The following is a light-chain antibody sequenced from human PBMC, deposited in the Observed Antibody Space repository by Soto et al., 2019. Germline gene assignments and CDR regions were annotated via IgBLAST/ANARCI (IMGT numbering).Light chain of an antibody. Sequence: DIQMTQSPSSLSASVVDRFTIAFQASQDISNYLNWYQQKLGKAPKLLIYDASNLETGVPSRFSGSGSGTDFTFTISSLQPEDIATYYCQQYSHLITFGQGTRLEIK. V-gene: IGKV1-33*01. J-gene: IGKJ5*01. CDR1: QDISNY. CDR3: QQYSHLIT. CDR2: DAS.